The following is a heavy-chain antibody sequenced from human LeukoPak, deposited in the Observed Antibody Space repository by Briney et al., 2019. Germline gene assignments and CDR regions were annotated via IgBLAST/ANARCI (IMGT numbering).Heavy chain of an antibody. CDR3: ARAGIAAAVPDY. CDR2: INHSGST. D-gene: IGHD6-13*01. Sequence: SETLSLTCTVSGGSISSSSYYWGWIRQPPGKGLEWIGEINHSGSTNYNPSLKSRVTISVDTSKNQFSLKLSSVTAADTAVYYCARAGIAAAVPDYWGQGTLVTVSS. CDR1: GGSISSSSYY. V-gene: IGHV4-39*07. J-gene: IGHJ4*02.